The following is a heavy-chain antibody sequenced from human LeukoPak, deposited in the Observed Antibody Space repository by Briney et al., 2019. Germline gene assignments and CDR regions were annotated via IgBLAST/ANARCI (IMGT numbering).Heavy chain of an antibody. CDR2: INPNSGGV. Sequence: ASVKVSCKASGYTFNSFFIHWVRRAPGQGLEWMGWINPNSGGVNYAQTFQGRIALTRDTSATTVYMELTSLTSDDTAVYYCARGGKSELGTCDYWGQGTLVTVSS. V-gene: IGHV1-2*02. J-gene: IGHJ4*02. CDR3: ARGGKSELGTCDY. D-gene: IGHD7-27*01. CDR1: GYTFNSFF.